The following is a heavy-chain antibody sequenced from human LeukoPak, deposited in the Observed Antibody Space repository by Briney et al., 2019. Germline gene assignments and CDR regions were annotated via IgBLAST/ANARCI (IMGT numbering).Heavy chain of an antibody. CDR3: ARAVDTAMVTFDY. CDR1: GFTFSSYA. Sequence: GGSLRLSCVASGFTFSSYAMHWVRQAPGKGLEYVSAISSNGGSTYYANSVKGRFTISRDNSKNTLYLQMGSLRAEDMAVYYCARAVDTAMVTFDYWGQGTLVTVSS. V-gene: IGHV3-64*01. D-gene: IGHD5-18*01. J-gene: IGHJ4*02. CDR2: ISSNGGST.